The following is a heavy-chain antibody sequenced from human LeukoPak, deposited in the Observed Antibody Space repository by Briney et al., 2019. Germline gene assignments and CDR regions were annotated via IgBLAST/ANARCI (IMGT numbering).Heavy chain of an antibody. D-gene: IGHD2-8*01. V-gene: IGHV3-23*01. CDR3: AKQSYARSLGE. J-gene: IGHJ4*02. CDR1: GFPFSDFS. CDR2: TNSGGTST. Sequence: GGSLRLSCATSGFPFSDFSMSWVRQAPGEGLEWISTTNSGGTSTYYAESVKGRFTISRDNSKNTLYLQMSSLRAEDTAVYYCAKQSYARSLGEGGPGTLVSVSS.